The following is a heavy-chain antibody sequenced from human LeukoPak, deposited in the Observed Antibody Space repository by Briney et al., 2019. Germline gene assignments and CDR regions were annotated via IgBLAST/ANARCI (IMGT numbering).Heavy chain of an antibody. Sequence: GGSLRLSCAASGFPFSNYWMSWVRQAPGKGLEWVANIKQDGSEKYFVDSVKGRFTISRDNAKKSLYLQINSLRAEDTAVYYCARHNPYYDSSGYDLDAVDIWGQGTIVTVSS. J-gene: IGHJ3*02. V-gene: IGHV3-7*01. CDR2: IKQDGSEK. D-gene: IGHD3-22*01. CDR1: GFPFSNYW. CDR3: ARHNPYYDSSGYDLDAVDI.